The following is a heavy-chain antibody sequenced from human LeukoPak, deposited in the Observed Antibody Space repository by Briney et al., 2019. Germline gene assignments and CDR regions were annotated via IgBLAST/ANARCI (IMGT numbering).Heavy chain of an antibody. CDR1: GGSISRRGSF. J-gene: IGHJ5*02. CDR2: ISYNGGT. Sequence: TPSETLSLTCTVSGGSISRRGSFWGWLRQTPGTGLEWIASISYNGGTYYNPSLKSRVTISSDTSANQFFLKLYSLTAADTAVYYCARPVVESGEISGWFDPWGQGTLVIVSS. V-gene: IGHV4-39*01. D-gene: IGHD2-15*01. CDR3: ARPVVESGEISGWFDP.